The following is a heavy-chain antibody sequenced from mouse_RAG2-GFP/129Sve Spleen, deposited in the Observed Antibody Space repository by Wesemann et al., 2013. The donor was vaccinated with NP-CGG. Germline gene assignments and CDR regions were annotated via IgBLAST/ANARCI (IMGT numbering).Heavy chain of an antibody. Sequence: GASVKMSCKASGYTFTSYWMHWVKQRPGQGLEWIGYINPSTGYTEYNQKFKDKATLTADKSSSTAYMQLSSLTSEDSAVYYCGGNTAGTDYWGQGTTLTVSS. D-gene: IGHD4-1*01. CDR3: GGNTAGTDY. CDR1: GYTFTSYW. CDR2: INPSTGYT. V-gene: IGHV1-4*01. J-gene: IGHJ2*01.